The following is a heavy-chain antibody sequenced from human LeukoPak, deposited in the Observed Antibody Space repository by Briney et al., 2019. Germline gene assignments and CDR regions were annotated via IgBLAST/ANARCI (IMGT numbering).Heavy chain of an antibody. J-gene: IGHJ6*04. CDR1: GFTFSSYW. CDR3: TSPHDYGGNKGMDV. V-gene: IGHV3-74*01. CDR2: INTDGSST. Sequence: PGGSLRLSCAASGFTFSSYWMHWVRQAPGKGLVWVSRINTDGSSTSYADSVKGRFTISRDNAKNTLYLQMNSLRAEDTAVYYCTSPHDYGGNKGMDVWGKGTTVTVSS. D-gene: IGHD4-23*01.